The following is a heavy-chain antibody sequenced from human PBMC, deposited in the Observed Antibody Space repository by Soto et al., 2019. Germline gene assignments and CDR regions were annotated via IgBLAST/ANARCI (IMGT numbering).Heavy chain of an antibody. D-gene: IGHD3-3*01. Sequence: GGSLRLSCAASGFTFSSYAMHWVRQAPGKGLEWVAVISYDGSNKYYADSVKGRFTISRDNSKNTLYLQMNSLRAEDTAVYYCARTLGKITMFGVVITAAMDVWGQGTTVTVSS. J-gene: IGHJ6*02. CDR1: GFTFSSYA. V-gene: IGHV3-30-3*01. CDR2: ISYDGSNK. CDR3: ARTLGKITMFGVVITAAMDV.